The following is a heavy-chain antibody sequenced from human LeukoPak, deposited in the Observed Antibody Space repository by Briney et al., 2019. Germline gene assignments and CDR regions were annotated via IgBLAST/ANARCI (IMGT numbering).Heavy chain of an antibody. J-gene: IGHJ4*02. Sequence: SETLSLTCTVSGGSISSYYWSWIRQPPGKGLEWIGEISLTGLTNYNPSLKSRVTMALDKSKNHLSLNLTSVTAADTAVYYCSRENGAFSPFGYWGQGTLVTVSS. CDR3: SRENGAFSPFGY. CDR1: GGSISSYY. V-gene: IGHV4-59*12. CDR2: ISLTGLT. D-gene: IGHD2-8*01.